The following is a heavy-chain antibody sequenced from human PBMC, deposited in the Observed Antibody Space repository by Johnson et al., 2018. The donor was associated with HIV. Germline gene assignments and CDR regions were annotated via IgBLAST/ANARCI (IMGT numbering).Heavy chain of an antibody. CDR3: ARDVGSGPAFDI. CDR1: GFTFSSYA. Sequence: VQLVESGGALVQPGRSLRLSCAASGFTFSSYAIHWVRQAPGKGLEWVAVISYDGSNKYYADSVKGRFTISRDNSKNTLYLQMNSLRAEDTAVYYCARDVGSGPAFDIWGQGTMVTVSS. J-gene: IGHJ3*02. V-gene: IGHV3-30-3*01. D-gene: IGHD2-15*01. CDR2: ISYDGSNK.